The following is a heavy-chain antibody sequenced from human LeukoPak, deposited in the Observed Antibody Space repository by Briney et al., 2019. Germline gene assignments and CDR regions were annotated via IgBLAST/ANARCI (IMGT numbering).Heavy chain of an antibody. J-gene: IGHJ4*02. D-gene: IGHD7-27*01. Sequence: PGGSLRLSCTFPGLTFRSYWMNWVRQAPGKGLEWVANINPGGNEIRSVDSVKGRSIISRDNAKNSLDLQMSSLRVEDTAVYYCMCWGTDNHWGQGILVTVSS. CDR3: MCWGTDNH. V-gene: IGHV3-7*01. CDR1: GLTFRSYW. CDR2: INPGGNEI.